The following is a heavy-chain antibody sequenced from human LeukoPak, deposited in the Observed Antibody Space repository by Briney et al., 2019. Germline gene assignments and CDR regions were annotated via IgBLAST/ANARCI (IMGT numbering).Heavy chain of an antibody. CDR2: MNPNSGNT. V-gene: IGHV1-8*01. D-gene: IGHD6-13*01. CDR1: GYTFTSYD. J-gene: IGHJ5*02. Sequence: ASVKVSCKASGYTFTSYDINWVRQATGQGLEWMGWMNPNSGNTGYAQKFQGRVTMTRNTSISTAYMELSSLRSEDPAVYYCAIPRFISSWYENWFDPWGQGTLVTVYS. CDR3: AIPRFISSWYENWFDP.